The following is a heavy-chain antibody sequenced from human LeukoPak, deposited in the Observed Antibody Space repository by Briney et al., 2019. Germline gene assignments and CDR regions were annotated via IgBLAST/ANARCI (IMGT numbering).Heavy chain of an antibody. J-gene: IGHJ5*02. CDR1: GFTFTSDA. V-gene: IGHV3-23*01. CDR3: AKCSTSAYTTGWCNWIDP. D-gene: IGHD6-19*01. CDR2: TVSRGTT. Sequence: QAGGSLRLSCVASGFTFTSDAMNWVRQAPGKGLEWVSSTVSRGTTQYADSVKGRFTVSRDTSKNTLYLQMNSLRAGDTAVYYCAKCSTSAYTTGWCNWIDPWGQGTLVTVSS.